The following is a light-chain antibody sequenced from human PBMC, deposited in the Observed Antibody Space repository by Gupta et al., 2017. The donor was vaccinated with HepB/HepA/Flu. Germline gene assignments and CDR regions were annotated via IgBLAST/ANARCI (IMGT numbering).Light chain of an antibody. CDR1: SSDVGGYKY. V-gene: IGLV2-14*03. CDR3: SSSTTSSSNGI. CDR2: DVT. J-gene: IGLJ2*01. Sequence: QSALTQPASVSGSPGQSITISCTGTSSDVGGYKYVSWYQQHPGKAPRLIIYDVTSRPSGVSLRVSGSKSGNTASLTISGLQAEDEAEDYCSSSTTSSSNGIFGGGTKMTGL.